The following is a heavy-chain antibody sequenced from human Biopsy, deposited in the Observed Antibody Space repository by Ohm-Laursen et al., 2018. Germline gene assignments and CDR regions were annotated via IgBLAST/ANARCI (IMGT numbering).Heavy chain of an antibody. CDR3: TRHPTHRIQQIDY. V-gene: IGHV4-59*08. J-gene: IGHJ4*02. CDR1: GGSISRYY. CDR2: IYYSGST. D-gene: IGHD5-18*01. Sequence: SDTLSLTCTVSGGSISRYYWSWIRQPPGKGLEWIGYIYYSGSTNYNPSLKSLVTISVDTSKNQFSLRLSSVTAADTAVYYCTRHPTHRIQQIDYWGQGTLVTVSS.